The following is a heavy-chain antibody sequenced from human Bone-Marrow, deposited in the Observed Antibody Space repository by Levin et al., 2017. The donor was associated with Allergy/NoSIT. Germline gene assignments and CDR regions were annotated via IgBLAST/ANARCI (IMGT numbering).Heavy chain of an antibody. CDR3: AKGDSGSCHY. J-gene: IGHJ4*02. Sequence: LSLTCAASGFTFSSYGMHWVRQAPGKGLEWVAVISYDGSNKYYADSVKGRFTISRDNSKNTLYLQMNSLRAEDTAVYYCAKGDSGSCHYWGQGTLVTVSS. CDR1: GFTFSSYG. V-gene: IGHV3-30*18. CDR2: ISYDGSNK. D-gene: IGHD1-26*01.